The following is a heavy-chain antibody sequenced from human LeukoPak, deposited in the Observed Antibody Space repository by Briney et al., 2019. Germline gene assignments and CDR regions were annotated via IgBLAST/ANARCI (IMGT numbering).Heavy chain of an antibody. V-gene: IGHV4-4*07. J-gene: IGHJ3*02. Sequence: SETLSLTCTVSGGSISSYYWSWIRQPAGKGLEWIGRIYTSGSTNYSPSLKSRVTMSVDTSKNQFSLKLSSVTAADTAVYYCARHDFWSGYHGDAFDIWGQGTMVTVSS. D-gene: IGHD3-3*01. CDR3: ARHDFWSGYHGDAFDI. CDR1: GGSISSYY. CDR2: IYTSGST.